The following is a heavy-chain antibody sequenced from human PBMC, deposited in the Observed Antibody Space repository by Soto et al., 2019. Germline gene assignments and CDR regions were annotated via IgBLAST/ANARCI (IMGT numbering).Heavy chain of an antibody. CDR1: GGSISSYDVF. CDR2: IYYRGST. V-gene: IGHV4-30-4*01. D-gene: IGHD2-2*02. CDR3: ARVAIACPSSSCYNHYYSSLDV. J-gene: IGHJ6*02. Sequence: PSETLSLTCTVSGGSISSYDVFWSWIRQPPGEGLEWIGYIYYRGSTYYNPSLESRLTLLVDTSKNQFSLKLRSVTAADTAVYYCARVAIACPSSSCYNHYYSSLDVWGQGTTVTVPS.